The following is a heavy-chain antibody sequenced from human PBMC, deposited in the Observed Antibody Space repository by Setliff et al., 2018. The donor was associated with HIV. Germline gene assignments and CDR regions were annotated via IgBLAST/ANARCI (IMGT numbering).Heavy chain of an antibody. CDR3: ARRWGIRGYSS. CDR2: IYNTGST. D-gene: IGHD5-18*01. CDR1: GGSISSGGFY. Sequence: KPSETLSLTCTVPGGSISSGGFYWTWIRQHPGKGLEWIGYIYNTGSTYHNPSRKSRVTISVDTSKNQFSLKLYYVTAADTSVYYCARRWGIRGYSSWGQGTLVTVSS. J-gene: IGHJ5*02. V-gene: IGHV4-31*03.